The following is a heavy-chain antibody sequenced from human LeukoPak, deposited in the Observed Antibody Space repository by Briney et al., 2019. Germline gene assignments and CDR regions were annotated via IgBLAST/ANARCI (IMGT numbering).Heavy chain of an antibody. CDR1: GFTFRDYW. Sequence: PGGSLRLSCAASGFTFRDYWMHWVRQVPGKEPVWVARINSDGTAISHADSVKGRFTISRDNDKNMVYLQLSSLRADDTAVYYCVRDIAGAFGYWGQGTLVTVSS. V-gene: IGHV3-74*01. D-gene: IGHD1-26*01. CDR2: INSDGTAI. J-gene: IGHJ4*02. CDR3: VRDIAGAFGY.